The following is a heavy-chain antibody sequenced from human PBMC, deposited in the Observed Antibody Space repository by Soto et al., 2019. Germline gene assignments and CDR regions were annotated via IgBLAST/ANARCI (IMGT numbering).Heavy chain of an antibody. D-gene: IGHD2-21*02. V-gene: IGHV4-59*12. CDR3: ARVDSGVTAYFDS. J-gene: IGHJ4*02. Sequence: LSETLSLTCTVSGGSICSYYWSWVRQPPGMGLEWIGEIFHSGRTYYNPSLKSRVTISADMSKNQFSLRLTSVTAADTAVYYCARVDSGVTAYFDSWGQGILVTVSS. CDR1: GGSICSYY. CDR2: IFHSGRT.